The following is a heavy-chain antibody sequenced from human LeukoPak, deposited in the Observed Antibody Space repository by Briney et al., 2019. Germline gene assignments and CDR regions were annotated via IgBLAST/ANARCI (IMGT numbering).Heavy chain of an antibody. CDR1: GFTFSSYA. D-gene: IGHD1-1*01. Sequence: SGGSLRLSCAASGFTFSSYAMSWVRQAPGKGLEWVSAISGSGGSTYYADSVKGRFTISRDNSKNTLCLQMNSLRAEDSAVYYCARDRGTNILTAGIRPGYIDYWGQGTLVTVSS. CDR2: ISGSGGST. J-gene: IGHJ4*02. V-gene: IGHV3-23*01. CDR3: ARDRGTNILTAGIRPGYIDY.